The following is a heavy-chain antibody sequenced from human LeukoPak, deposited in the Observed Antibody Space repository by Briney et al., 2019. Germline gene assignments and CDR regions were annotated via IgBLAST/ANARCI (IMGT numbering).Heavy chain of an antibody. CDR3: ARLGSSGWYTNYWFDP. D-gene: IGHD6-19*01. Sequence: SETLSLTCTVSGGSISSSSYYWGWIRQPPGKGLEWIGSIYYSGSTYYNPSLKSRVTISVDTPKNQFSLKLSSVTAADTAVYYCARLGSSGWYTNYWFDPWGQGTLVTVSS. J-gene: IGHJ5*02. CDR1: GGSISSSSYY. CDR2: IYYSGST. V-gene: IGHV4-39*01.